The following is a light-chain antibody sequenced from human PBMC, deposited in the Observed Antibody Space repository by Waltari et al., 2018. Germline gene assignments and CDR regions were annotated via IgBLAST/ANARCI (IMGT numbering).Light chain of an antibody. Sequence: QSALTQPPSASGSPGQSVTITCTGTSSDVGIYDWVSWYQQHPGKAPKLIVFEVNKWPSGVRPRCSGTKSGNTASLTISGLQPEDEADYYCSSYAGDDNFVVFGGGTKLTVL. CDR2: EVN. CDR1: SSDVGIYDW. CDR3: SSYAGDDNFVV. V-gene: IGLV2-8*01. J-gene: IGLJ2*01.